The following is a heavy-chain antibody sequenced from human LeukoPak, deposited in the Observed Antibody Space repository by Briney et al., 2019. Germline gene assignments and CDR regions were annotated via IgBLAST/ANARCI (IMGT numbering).Heavy chain of an antibody. Sequence: GASVKVSCTASGYTFVRYAINWLRQVPGQGLEWMGWINMYTANPAYAQGFTEQFVFSLDTSVSTAYLEISNLKAEDTAVYYCARHDNDDDFDYWGQGTLVTVSS. CDR3: ARHDNDDDFDY. V-gene: IGHV7-4-1*02. J-gene: IGHJ4*02. CDR2: INMYTANP. CDR1: GYTFVRYA. D-gene: IGHD3-16*01.